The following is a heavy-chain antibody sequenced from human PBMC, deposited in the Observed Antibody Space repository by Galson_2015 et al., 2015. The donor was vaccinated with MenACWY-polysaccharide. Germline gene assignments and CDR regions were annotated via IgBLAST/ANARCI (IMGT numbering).Heavy chain of an antibody. J-gene: IGHJ4*02. CDR3: AKGHASSRTYYFDY. CDR2: ISWNSGSI. Sequence: SLRLSCAASGFTFDDYAIHWVRQAPGKGLEWVSGISWNSGSIGYADSVRGRFTISRDNAKNSLYLQMNSLIAEDTALYYCAKGHASSRTYYFDYWGQGTLVTVSS. D-gene: IGHD6-13*01. CDR1: GFTFDDYA. V-gene: IGHV3-9*01.